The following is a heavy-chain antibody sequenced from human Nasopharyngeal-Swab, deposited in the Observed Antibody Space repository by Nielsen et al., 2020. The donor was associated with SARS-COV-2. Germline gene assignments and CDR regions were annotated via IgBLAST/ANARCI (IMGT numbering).Heavy chain of an antibody. J-gene: IGHJ3*02. Sequence: GESLKTSCAASGLRFSNYEMNWVRQAPGKGLEWISYISTTTATIYYADSVKGRFTISRDNAKNSLYLQMNSLRAEDTAVYYCAREVPYSGHDDAFDIWGQGTMVTVSA. D-gene: IGHD5-12*01. V-gene: IGHV3-48*03. CDR1: GLRFSNYE. CDR2: ISTTTATI. CDR3: AREVPYSGHDDAFDI.